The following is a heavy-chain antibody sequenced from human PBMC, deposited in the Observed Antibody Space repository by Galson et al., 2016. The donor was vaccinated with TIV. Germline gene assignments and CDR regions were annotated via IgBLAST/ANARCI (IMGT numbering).Heavy chain of an antibody. V-gene: IGHV3-30*04. D-gene: IGHD3-3*01. CDR2: ISYDESNK. J-gene: IGHJ4*02. CDR3: ARDGHDFWSGGANTLDY. CDR1: GFTFSSYT. Sequence: SLRLSCAASGFTFSSYTMHWVRQAPGQGLEWVSIISYDESNKYYADFVRGRFTISRDNSKNTLYLQMNSLRPEDTAVHYCARDGHDFWSGGANTLDYWGQGTLVTVSS.